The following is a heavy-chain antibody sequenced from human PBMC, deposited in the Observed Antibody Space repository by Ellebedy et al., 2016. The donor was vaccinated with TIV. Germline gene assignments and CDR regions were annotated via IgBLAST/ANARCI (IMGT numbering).Heavy chain of an antibody. V-gene: IGHV3-7*01. Sequence: GESLKISCAASGFTFSSHWMSWVRQAPGKGLEWVANIKQDGSEKYYVYSVKGRFTISRDNAKNSLYLQKNSLRAEDTAVYYSARGAATGMTTATFDPWGQGTLVTVSS. D-gene: IGHD4-11*01. CDR2: IKQDGSEK. CDR1: GFTFSSHW. J-gene: IGHJ5*02. CDR3: ARGAATGMTTATFDP.